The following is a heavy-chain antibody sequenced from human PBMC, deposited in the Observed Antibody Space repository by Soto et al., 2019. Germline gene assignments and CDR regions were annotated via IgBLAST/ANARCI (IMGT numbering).Heavy chain of an antibody. CDR1: GGSVSSGSYY. J-gene: IGHJ4*02. D-gene: IGHD2-21*01. CDR3: ARVTDGQIAIFDY. CDR2: IYYSGST. V-gene: IGHV4-61*01. Sequence: SETLSLTCTVSGGSVSSGSYYWSWIRQPPGKGLGWIGYIYYSGSTNYNPSLKSRVTISVDTSKNQFSLKLSSVTAADTAVYYCARVTDGQIAIFDYWGQGTLVTVSS.